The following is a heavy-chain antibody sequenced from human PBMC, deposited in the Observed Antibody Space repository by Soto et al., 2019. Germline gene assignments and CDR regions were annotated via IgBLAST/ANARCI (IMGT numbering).Heavy chain of an antibody. Sequence: EVKLVESGGDLVQPGGSLRLSCAASGFTFSTYSMNWVRQAPGKGLEWVSYISSRSYTIYYVDSVKGRFTISSDNAKHSLYLQMNSLRAEDTAVYYCARGGSSSDNGMDVWGQGTTVTVSS. CDR1: GFTFSTYS. CDR2: ISSRSYTI. CDR3: ARGGSSSDNGMDV. V-gene: IGHV3-48*01. D-gene: IGHD6-6*01. J-gene: IGHJ6*02.